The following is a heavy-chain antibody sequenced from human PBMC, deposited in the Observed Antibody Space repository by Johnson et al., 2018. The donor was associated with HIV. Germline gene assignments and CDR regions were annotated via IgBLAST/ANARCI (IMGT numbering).Heavy chain of an antibody. V-gene: IGHV3-20*04. CDR1: GFTFDDYG. J-gene: IGHJ3*02. D-gene: IGHD7-27*01. CDR3: ARDGDNPRI. Sequence: EKLVESGGGVVQPGGSLRLSCAASGFTFDDYGMSWVRQGPGKGLEWVSGINWNGGSTYYAASVKGRFTISRDNSKNTLYLQMNSLRAEDTAVYYCARDGDNPRIWGQGTMVTVSS. CDR2: INWNGGST.